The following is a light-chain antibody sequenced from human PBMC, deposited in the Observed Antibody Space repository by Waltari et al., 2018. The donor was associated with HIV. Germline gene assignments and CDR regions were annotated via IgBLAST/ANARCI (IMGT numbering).Light chain of an antibody. CDR1: QGISSY. V-gene: IGKV1-9*01. J-gene: IGKJ1*01. Sequence: DIQLTQSPSFLSASVGARVTITCRASQGISSYLAWYQHKPGKATKLLIYAACTLHSGVPSRFSGRGSGTEFTLTISSLQSEDFATYYCQQVNIYPPTFGQGTKVEIK. CDR3: QQVNIYPPT. CDR2: AAC.